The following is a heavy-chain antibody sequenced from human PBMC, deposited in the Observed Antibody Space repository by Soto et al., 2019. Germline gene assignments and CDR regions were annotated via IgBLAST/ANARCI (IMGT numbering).Heavy chain of an antibody. V-gene: IGHV3-30*18. J-gene: IGHJ4*02. CDR3: AKFGGMVTPNDY. CDR2: ISYDESNK. CDR1: GFTFSSYG. Sequence: QVQLVESGGGVVQPGRSLRLSCAASGFTFSSYGMHWVRQAPGKGLEWVAVISYDESNKYYADSVKGRFTISRDNSKNTLYLQMNSLRAEDTAVYYCAKFGGMVTPNDYWGQGTLVTVSS. D-gene: IGHD3-10*01.